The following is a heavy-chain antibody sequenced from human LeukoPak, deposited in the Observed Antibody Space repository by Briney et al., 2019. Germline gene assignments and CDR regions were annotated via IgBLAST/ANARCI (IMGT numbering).Heavy chain of an antibody. J-gene: IGHJ4*02. D-gene: IGHD2-15*01. CDR2: IYYSGNT. Sequence: PSETLSLTCTVSGGSISNYYWSWIRQPPGKELEWIGYIYYSGNTNYSPSLGSRVTISVDTSKNHLSLKLSSVTAADTAVYYCAVVVAATSPDYWGQGTLVTVSS. V-gene: IGHV4-59*12. CDR1: GGSISNYY. CDR3: AVVVAATSPDY.